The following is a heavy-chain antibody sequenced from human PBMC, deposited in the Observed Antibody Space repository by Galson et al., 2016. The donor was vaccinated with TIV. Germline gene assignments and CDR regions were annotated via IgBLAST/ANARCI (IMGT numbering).Heavy chain of an antibody. Sequence: SAKVSCKASGGTFNKYAISWVRQAPGQGLEWMGRIIPLLGMANYAQKFQGRVTITADHSTSTAYMELTSLRSDDTAMYYCARSRDSSGPEAFWGQGTLVTVSS. CDR1: GGTFNKYA. J-gene: IGHJ4*02. V-gene: IGHV1-69*04. CDR3: ARSRDSSGPEAF. CDR2: IIPLLGMA. D-gene: IGHD3-22*01.